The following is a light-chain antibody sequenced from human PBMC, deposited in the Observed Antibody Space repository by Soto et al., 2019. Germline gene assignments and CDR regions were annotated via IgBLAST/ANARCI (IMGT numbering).Light chain of an antibody. CDR2: DVS. Sequence: QSALAQPASVSGSPGQSIAISCTGTSSDVGRYNYVSWFQQHPGKAPKLMIYDVSNRPSGVSDRFSGSKSGNTASLTISGLPAEEEADYYCTSYTSSNAFVFGTGTKVTVL. V-gene: IGLV2-14*01. CDR1: SSDVGRYNY. CDR3: TSYTSSNAFV. J-gene: IGLJ1*01.